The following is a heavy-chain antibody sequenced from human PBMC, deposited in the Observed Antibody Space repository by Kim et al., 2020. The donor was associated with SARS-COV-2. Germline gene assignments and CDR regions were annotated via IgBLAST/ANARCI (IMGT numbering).Heavy chain of an antibody. CDR2: ISSSSSYI. D-gene: IGHD4-17*01. CDR1: GFTFSSYS. V-gene: IGHV3-21*01. Sequence: GGSLRLSCAASGFTFSSYSMNWVRQAPGKGLEWVSSISSSSSYIYYADSVKGRFTISRDNAKNSLYLQMNSLRAEDTAVYYCESYGGNLRGVDYWGQGTLVTVSS. J-gene: IGHJ4*02. CDR3: ESYGGNLRGVDY.